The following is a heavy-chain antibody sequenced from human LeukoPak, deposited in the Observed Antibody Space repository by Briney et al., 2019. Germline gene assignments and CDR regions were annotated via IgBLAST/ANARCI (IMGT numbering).Heavy chain of an antibody. J-gene: IGHJ4*02. CDR2: ISANSGNT. V-gene: IGHV1-18*01. Sequence: ASVKVSCKASGYTFTSYGINWVRQAPGQGLEWMGWISANSGNTNYAQKLQGRVTMTTDTSTSTAYMELRSLRSDDTAVYYCARDRAYCGGDCPVDYWGQGTLVTVSS. CDR1: GYTFTSYG. CDR3: ARDRAYCGGDCPVDY. D-gene: IGHD2-21*02.